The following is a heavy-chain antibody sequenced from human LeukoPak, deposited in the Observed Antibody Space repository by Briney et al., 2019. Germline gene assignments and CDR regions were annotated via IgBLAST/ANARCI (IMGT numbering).Heavy chain of an antibody. J-gene: IGHJ6*03. D-gene: IGHD2-15*01. V-gene: IGHV4-59*12. Sequence: SETLSLTCTVSGGSISSYYWSWIRQPPGKGLEWIGYIYYSGSTNYNPSLKSRVTISVDTSKNQFSLKLSSVTAADTAVYYCARDRKYCSGGSCPPYYYYYYMDVWGKGTTVTVSS. CDR2: IYYSGST. CDR3: ARDRKYCSGGSCPPYYYYYYMDV. CDR1: GGSISSYY.